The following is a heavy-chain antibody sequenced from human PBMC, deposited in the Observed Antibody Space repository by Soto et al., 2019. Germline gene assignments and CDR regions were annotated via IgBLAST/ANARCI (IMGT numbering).Heavy chain of an antibody. CDR2: IYYSGST. V-gene: IGHV4-39*01. CDR1: GGSISSSSYY. CDR3: ASPSGYDSNYFDY. J-gene: IGHJ4*02. Sequence: SETLSLTCTVSGGSISSSSYYWGWIRQPPGKGLEWIGSIYYSGSTYYNPSLKSRVTISVDTSKNRFSLKLSSVTAADTAVYYCASPSGYDSNYFDYWGQGTLVTVSS. D-gene: IGHD5-12*01.